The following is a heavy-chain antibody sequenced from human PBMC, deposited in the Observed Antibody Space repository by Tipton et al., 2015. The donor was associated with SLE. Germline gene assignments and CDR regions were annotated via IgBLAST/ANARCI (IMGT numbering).Heavy chain of an antibody. CDR2: IYHVGST. CDR3: ARAGYCTSGNCNYWFDP. J-gene: IGHJ5*02. D-gene: IGHD2-8*01. CDR1: GGSILSYD. Sequence: LSLTCTVFGGSILSYDWSWIRQSPGKGLEWIGYIYHVGSTNYNPSLQSRVTISVDTSKNQFSLKLRSVTAADTAVYYCARAGYCTSGNCNYWFDPWGQGTLVTVSS. V-gene: IGHV4-59*01.